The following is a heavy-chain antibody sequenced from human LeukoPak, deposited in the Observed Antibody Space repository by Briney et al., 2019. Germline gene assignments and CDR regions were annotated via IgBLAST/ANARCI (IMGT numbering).Heavy chain of an antibody. D-gene: IGHD3-10*01. CDR3: ARDRYGSGSYPFDY. J-gene: IGHJ4*02. Sequence: GGSLRLSCAASGFTFSSYGMHWVRQAPGKGLEWLAVISYDGSNKYYADSVKGRFTISRDNSKNSLYLQMNSLRDEDTAVYYCARDRYGSGSYPFDYWGQGTLVTVSS. CDR1: GFTFSSYG. CDR2: ISYDGSNK. V-gene: IGHV3-30*03.